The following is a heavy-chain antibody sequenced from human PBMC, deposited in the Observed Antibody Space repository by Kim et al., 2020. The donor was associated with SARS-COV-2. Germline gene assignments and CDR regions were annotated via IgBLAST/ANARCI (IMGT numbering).Heavy chain of an antibody. CDR1: GGSISSSSYY. D-gene: IGHD3-10*01. V-gene: IGHV4-39*07. CDR3: ARVELTRGDAFDI. Sequence: SETLSLTCTVSGGSISSSSYYWGWIRQPPGKGLEWIGSIYYSGNTYYNPSLKSRVTISVDTSKNQFSLKLSSVTAADTAVYYCARVELTRGDAFDIWGQGTMVTVSS. CDR2: IYYSGNT. J-gene: IGHJ3*02.